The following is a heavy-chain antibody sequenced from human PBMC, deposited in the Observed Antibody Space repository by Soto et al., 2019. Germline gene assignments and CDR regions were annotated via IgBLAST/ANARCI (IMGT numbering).Heavy chain of an antibody. Sequence: EVQLVESGGGLVQPGGSLKLSCAASGFTFSGPAIHWVRQASGKGLEWVGRIRDKVNKYATAYAASVTGRFTISRDDSKNMAYLQMNSLKTDDTAVYYCGYDFWSGYYSVGQTSGMDVWGQGTTVTVSS. V-gene: IGHV3-73*02. CDR1: GFTFSGPA. J-gene: IGHJ6*02. D-gene: IGHD3-3*01. CDR2: IRDKVNKYAT. CDR3: GYDFWSGYYSVGQTSGMDV.